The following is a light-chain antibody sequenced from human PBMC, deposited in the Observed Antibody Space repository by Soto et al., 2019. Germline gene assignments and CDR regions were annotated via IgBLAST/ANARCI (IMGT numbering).Light chain of an antibody. CDR3: SSYTSSSTYV. J-gene: IGLJ1*01. V-gene: IGLV2-18*02. CDR2: EVS. CDR1: SSDVGSYNR. Sequence: ALTQPPSVSGSPGQSVTLSCPGASSDVGSYNRVSWYQQFPATAPKLLIYEVSNRPSGVPDRFSGSKSGNTASLTISGLQAEDEADYYCSSYTSSSTYVFGTGTKVTVL.